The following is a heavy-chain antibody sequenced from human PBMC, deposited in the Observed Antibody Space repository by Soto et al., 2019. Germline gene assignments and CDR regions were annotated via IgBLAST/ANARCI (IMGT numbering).Heavy chain of an antibody. CDR2: IYHSGST. V-gene: IGHV4-4*02. Sequence: SETLSLTCAVSGGSISSSNWWSWVRQPPGKGLEWIGEIYHSGSTNYNPSLKSRVTISVDKSKNQFSLKLSSVTAADTAVYYCARVGYYYDSSGYRTFDPWGQGTLVTVSS. CDR3: ARVGYYYDSSGYRTFDP. D-gene: IGHD3-22*01. J-gene: IGHJ5*02. CDR1: GGSISSSNW.